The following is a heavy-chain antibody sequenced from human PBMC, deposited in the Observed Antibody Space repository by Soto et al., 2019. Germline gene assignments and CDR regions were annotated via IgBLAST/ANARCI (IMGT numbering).Heavy chain of an antibody. CDR3: AKEHTNNAFDI. CDR2: IPYDGSNK. CDR1: GFNFSSYG. Sequence: GGSLRLSCTASGFNFSSYGMHWVRQAPGKGLEWVATIPYDGSNKYYGDSVKGRFTISRDNSKNTLFLQMDSLRAEDTAVYYCAKEHTNNAFDIWGQGTLVTVSS. J-gene: IGHJ3*02. D-gene: IGHD1-1*01. V-gene: IGHV3-30*18.